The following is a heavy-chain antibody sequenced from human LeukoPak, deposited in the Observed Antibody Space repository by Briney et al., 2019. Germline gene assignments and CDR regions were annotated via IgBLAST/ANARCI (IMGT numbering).Heavy chain of an antibody. V-gene: IGHV4-59*08. CDR3: ASHEFSGPKYYDILTGSYYFDY. CDR1: GGSISSYY. D-gene: IGHD3-9*01. J-gene: IGHJ4*02. CDR2: IYYSGST. Sequence: KPSETLSLTCTVSGGSISSYYWSWIRQPPGKGLEWIGYIYYSGSTNYNPSLKSRVTISVDTSKNQFSLKLSSVTAADTAVYYCASHEFSGPKYYDILTGSYYFDYWGQGTLVTVSS.